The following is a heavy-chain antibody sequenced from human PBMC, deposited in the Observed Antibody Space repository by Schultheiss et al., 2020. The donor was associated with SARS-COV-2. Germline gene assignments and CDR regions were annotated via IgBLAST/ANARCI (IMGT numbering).Heavy chain of an antibody. J-gene: IGHJ4*02. V-gene: IGHV5-51*01. Sequence: GESLKISCKGSGYSFTSYWIGWVRQMPGKGLEWMGIIYPGDSDIRYSPSFQGQVTISANKSNNTAYLQWSSLKASDTAMYYCARGGRDWSYYIDYWGQGTLVTVSS. D-gene: IGHD3-10*01. CDR3: ARGGRDWSYYIDY. CDR1: GYSFTSYW. CDR2: IYPGDSDI.